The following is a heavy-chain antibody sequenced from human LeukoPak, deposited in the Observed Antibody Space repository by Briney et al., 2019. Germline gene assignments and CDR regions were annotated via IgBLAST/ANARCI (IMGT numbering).Heavy chain of an antibody. CDR3: AKDQGFRVAARLDY. V-gene: IGHV3-23*01. Sequence: GGSLRLSCAASGFTFSSYAMSWVRQAPGKGLEWVSAISGSGGSTYYADSVKGRFTISRDNSKNTLYLQMNSLRAEDTAVYYCAKDQGFRVAARLDYWGQGTLVTVSS. J-gene: IGHJ4*02. D-gene: IGHD6-6*01. CDR2: ISGSGGST. CDR1: GFTFSSYA.